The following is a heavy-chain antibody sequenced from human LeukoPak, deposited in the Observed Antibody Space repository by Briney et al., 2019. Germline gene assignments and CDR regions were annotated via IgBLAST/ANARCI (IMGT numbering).Heavy chain of an antibody. Sequence: GASVKVSCKASGYTFTSCDINWVRQATGQGLEWMGWMNPNSGNTGYAQKFQGRVTMTRNTSISTAYMELSSLRSEDTAVYYCARGDPLMYYYYYGMDVWGQGTTVTVSS. J-gene: IGHJ6*02. CDR1: GYTFTSCD. D-gene: IGHD2-8*01. CDR2: MNPNSGNT. CDR3: ARGDPLMYYYYYGMDV. V-gene: IGHV1-8*01.